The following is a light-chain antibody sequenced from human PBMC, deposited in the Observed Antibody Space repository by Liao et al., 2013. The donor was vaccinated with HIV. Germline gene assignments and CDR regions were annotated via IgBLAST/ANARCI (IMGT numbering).Light chain of an antibody. J-gene: IGLJ1*01. CDR1: DLGTKT. CDR3: QLWDRSSAHPCV. Sequence: SYELTQPPSVSVAPGKTARITCVGDDLGTKTVHWYQQKPGQAPVLLIQYDSVRPSGIPDRFSASDSGATATLTIRRVEVGDEADYYCQLWDRSSAHPCVFGPGTKVTVL. V-gene: IGLV3-21*04. CDR2: YDS.